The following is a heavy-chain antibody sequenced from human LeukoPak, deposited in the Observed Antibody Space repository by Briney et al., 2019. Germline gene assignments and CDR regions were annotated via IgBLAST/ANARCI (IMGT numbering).Heavy chain of an antibody. CDR3: TRDPQIDY. CDR2: ISYDGSNE. V-gene: IGHV3-30*03. J-gene: IGHJ4*02. CDR1: GFTFSSYG. Sequence: PGRSLRLSCAASGFTFSSYGMHWVRQAPGKGLEWVAVISYDGSNEYSADSVKGRFTISRDNAKNTLYLQMNSLKTEDTAVYYCTRDPQIDYWGQGTLVTVSS.